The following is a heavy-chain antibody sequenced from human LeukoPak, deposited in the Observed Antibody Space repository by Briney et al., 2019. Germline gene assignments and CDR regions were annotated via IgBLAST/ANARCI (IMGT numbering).Heavy chain of an antibody. CDR2: ISSSSSYI. CDR3: ARDPSNDSGYDPRHY. D-gene: IGHD5-12*01. J-gene: IGHJ4*02. V-gene: IGHV3-21*01. Sequence: GGSLRLSCAAPGFTFSSYSMNWVRQAPGKGLEWVSSISSSSSYIYYADSVKGRFTISRDNAKNSLYLQMNSLRAEDTAVYYCARDPSNDSGYDPRHYWGQGTLVTVSS. CDR1: GFTFSSYS.